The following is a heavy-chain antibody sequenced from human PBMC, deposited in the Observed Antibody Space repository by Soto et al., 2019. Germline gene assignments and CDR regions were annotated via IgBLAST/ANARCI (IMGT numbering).Heavy chain of an antibody. J-gene: IGHJ4*02. Sequence: SETLSLTCTVSGGSITDYYWTWIRQPAGKALECLGRIHSSVITNYNPSLKSRVTMSVDTSKNQFSLKLSSVTAADTAVYYCARTTAVPDTLRSRYYFDYWGQGTLGTVS. CDR1: GGSITDYY. D-gene: IGHD6-19*01. CDR3: ARTTAVPDTLRSRYYFDY. V-gene: IGHV4-4*07. CDR2: IHSSVIT.